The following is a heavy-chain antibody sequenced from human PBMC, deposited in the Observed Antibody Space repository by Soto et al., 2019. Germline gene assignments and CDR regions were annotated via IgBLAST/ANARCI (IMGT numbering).Heavy chain of an antibody. D-gene: IGHD1-20*01. J-gene: IGHJ5*02. CDR1: GFSFSDYT. Sequence: EVHVVESGGGLVKPGGSLRLTCAASGFSFSDYTMNWVRQAPGKGLEWVSSISKGSDYIFYADKVKGRFTISRDNARNSLHLQMTSLRVEDTAVYYCAKDSGCVNNACAYDPWGQGTLVTVSS. CDR2: ISKGSDYI. V-gene: IGHV3-21*01. CDR3: AKDSGCVNNACAYDP.